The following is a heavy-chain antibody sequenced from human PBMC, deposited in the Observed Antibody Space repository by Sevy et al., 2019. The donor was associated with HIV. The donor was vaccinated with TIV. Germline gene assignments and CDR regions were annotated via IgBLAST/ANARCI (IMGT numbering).Heavy chain of an antibody. Sequence: SETLSLTCTVSGGSIASLYWNWIRQPPGKGLEWISNIYYNGHINYNPSLKSRVTLSLDTSKNQFSLRLSSVTAADTAMYYCAGENAWGRGYSWGQRTLVTVSS. CDR1: GGSIASLY. V-gene: IGHV4-59*08. J-gene: IGHJ4*02. CDR3: AGENAWGRGYS. CDR2: IYYNGHI. D-gene: IGHD1-26*01.